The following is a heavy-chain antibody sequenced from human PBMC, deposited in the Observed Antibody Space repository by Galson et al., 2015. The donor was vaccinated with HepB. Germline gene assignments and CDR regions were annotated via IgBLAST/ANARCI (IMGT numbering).Heavy chain of an antibody. J-gene: IGHJ2*01. D-gene: IGHD6-19*01. Sequence: SVKVSCKVSGYTLTELSMHWVRQAPGKGLEWMGGFDPEDGETIYAQKFQGRVTMTEDTSTDTAYMELSSLRSEDTAVYYCATLLRPTRIAVAGNWYFDLWGRGTLVTVSS. CDR2: FDPEDGET. CDR3: ATLLRPTRIAVAGNWYFDL. V-gene: IGHV1-24*01. CDR1: GYTLTELS.